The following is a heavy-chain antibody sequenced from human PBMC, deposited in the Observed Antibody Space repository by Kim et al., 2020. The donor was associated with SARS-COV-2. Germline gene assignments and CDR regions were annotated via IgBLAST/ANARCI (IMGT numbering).Heavy chain of an antibody. CDR3: ARGGRIGVTGWEGDY. Sequence: GGSLRLSCAASGFTFNDYGMHWVRQAPGKGLEWVAAIWYDGSHTYHADSVKGRFTISRDNSRNELYLQMNSLRVEDTAVYYCARGGRIGVTGWEGDYWGQGTLVTVSS. CDR1: GFTFNDYG. D-gene: IGHD3-3*01. V-gene: IGHV3-33*01. CDR2: IWYDGSHT. J-gene: IGHJ4*02.